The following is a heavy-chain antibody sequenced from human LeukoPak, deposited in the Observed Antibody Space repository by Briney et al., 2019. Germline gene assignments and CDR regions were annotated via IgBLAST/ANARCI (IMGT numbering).Heavy chain of an antibody. D-gene: IGHD3-3*01. V-gene: IGHV4-39*01. CDR3: ARLEWSYYYHMDV. CDR1: GGSISSGDYY. CDR2: IYYSGST. Sequence: SETLSLTCTVSGGSISSGDYYWSWIRQPPGKGLEWIGSIYYSGSTYYNPSLKSRVTISVDTSKNQFSLKLSSVTAADTAVYYCARLEWSYYYHMDVWGKGTTVTVSS. J-gene: IGHJ6*03.